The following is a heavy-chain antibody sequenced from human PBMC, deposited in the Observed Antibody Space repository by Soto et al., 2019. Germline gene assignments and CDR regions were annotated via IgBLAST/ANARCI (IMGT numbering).Heavy chain of an antibody. CDR2: ISYDGSNK. J-gene: IGHJ6*03. D-gene: IGHD3-10*01. V-gene: IGHV3-30*18. CDR1: GFTFSSYG. CDR3: AKDPYGSGTNYYYYYMDV. Sequence: GGSLRLSCAASGFTFSSYGMHWVRQAPGKGLEWVAVISYDGSNKYYADSVKGRFTISRDNSKNTLYLQMNSLRAEETAVDYCAKDPYGSGTNYYYYYMDVWGKGTTVTVSS.